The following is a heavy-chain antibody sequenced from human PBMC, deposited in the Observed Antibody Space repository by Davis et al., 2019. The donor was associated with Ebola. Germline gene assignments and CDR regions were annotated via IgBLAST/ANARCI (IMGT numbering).Heavy chain of an antibody. CDR3: ARQWGGTYCGGDCYSFDL. D-gene: IGHD2-21*02. CDR2: VDPRDSYA. J-gene: IGHJ2*01. V-gene: IGHV5-10-1*01. CDR1: GYSFTSYW. Sequence: GESLKISCKGSGYSFTSYWISWVRQLPGKGLEWMGRVDPRDSYANYSPSFQGHVTISTDKSINTAFLQWSSLKASDTAMYYCARQWGGTYCGGDCYSFDLWGRGTLVTVSS.